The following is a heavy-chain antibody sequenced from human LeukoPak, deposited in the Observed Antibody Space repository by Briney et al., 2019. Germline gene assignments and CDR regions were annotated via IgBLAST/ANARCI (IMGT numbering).Heavy chain of an antibody. J-gene: IGHJ4*02. CDR2: IYHSGST. CDR3: ARGEQYGSGTVQFDY. V-gene: IGHV4-4*02. Sequence: PSETLSLTCSVSGGSISSSNWWSWVRQPPGKGLEWIGEIYHSGSTNYNPTLKSRVTMSVDKSRNQFPLSLTSVTAADTAVYYCARGEQYGSGTVQFDYWGQGTLVTVSS. D-gene: IGHD3-10*01. CDR1: GGSISSSNW.